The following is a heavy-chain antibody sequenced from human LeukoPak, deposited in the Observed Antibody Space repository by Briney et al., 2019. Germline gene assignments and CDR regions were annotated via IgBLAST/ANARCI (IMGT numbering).Heavy chain of an antibody. J-gene: IGHJ4*02. CDR1: GDSVSSNNAT. Sequence: SQTLSLTCAISGDSVSSNNATWDWIGQSPSRGLEWLGRTYYRSKWYNDYAVSVKSRITINPDTSKNQFSLRLNSVTPEDTAVYYCARSIRGATDYWGQGTLVTVSS. CDR3: ARSIRGATDY. V-gene: IGHV6-1*01. D-gene: IGHD1-26*01. CDR2: TYYRSKWYN.